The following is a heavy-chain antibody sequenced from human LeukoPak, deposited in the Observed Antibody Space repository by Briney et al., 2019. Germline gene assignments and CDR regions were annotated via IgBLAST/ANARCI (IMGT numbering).Heavy chain of an antibody. V-gene: IGHV1-46*01. J-gene: IGHJ4*02. CDR3: ARDWDIIAAAMGDLDY. D-gene: IGHD6-13*01. CDR1: VYTFTRYY. Sequence: ASVTVSCKASVYTFTRYYMHWVRQAPGREREWMGIINPSGGSTSYAQKFQGRVTMTRDTSTSTVYMELSSLRSEDTAVYYCARDWDIIAAAMGDLDYWGQGTLVTVSS. CDR2: INPSGGST.